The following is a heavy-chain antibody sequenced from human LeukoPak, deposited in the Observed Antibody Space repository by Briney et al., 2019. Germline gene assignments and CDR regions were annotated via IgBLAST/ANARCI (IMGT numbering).Heavy chain of an antibody. J-gene: IGHJ5*02. D-gene: IGHD6-6*01. Sequence: SETLSLTRAVYGGSFSGYYWSWIRQPPGKGLEWIGEINHSGSTNYNPSLKSRVTISVDTSKNQFSLKLSSVTAADTAVYYCARGRKAARNNWFDPWGQGTLVTVSS. CDR2: INHSGST. V-gene: IGHV4-34*01. CDR1: GGSFSGYY. CDR3: ARGRKAARNNWFDP.